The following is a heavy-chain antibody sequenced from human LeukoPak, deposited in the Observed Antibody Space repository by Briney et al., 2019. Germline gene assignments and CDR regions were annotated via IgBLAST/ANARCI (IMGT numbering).Heavy chain of an antibody. D-gene: IGHD1-7*01. J-gene: IGHJ4*02. Sequence: GGSLRLSCAASGFTFSSYAMHWVRQAPGKGLEWVAVISYDGSNNYYADSVKGRFTISRDNSKNTLYLQMNSLRAEDTAVYYCARDPNWNYYFDYWGQGTLVTVSS. CDR3: ARDPNWNYYFDY. V-gene: IGHV3-30*04. CDR1: GFTFSSYA. CDR2: ISYDGSNN.